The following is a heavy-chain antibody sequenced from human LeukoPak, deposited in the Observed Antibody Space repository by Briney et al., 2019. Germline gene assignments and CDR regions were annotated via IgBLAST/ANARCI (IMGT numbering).Heavy chain of an antibody. V-gene: IGHV3-23*01. CDR3: AKGLAGTRYYYYGMDV. CDR1: GFTFSSYA. Sequence: PGGSLRLSCAASGFTFSSYAMSWVRQAPGKGPEWVSAISGSGGSTYYADSVKGRFTISRDNSKNTLYLQMNSLRAEDTAVYYCAKGLAGTRYYYYGMDVWGQGTTVTVSS. J-gene: IGHJ6*02. D-gene: IGHD1-7*01. CDR2: ISGSGGST.